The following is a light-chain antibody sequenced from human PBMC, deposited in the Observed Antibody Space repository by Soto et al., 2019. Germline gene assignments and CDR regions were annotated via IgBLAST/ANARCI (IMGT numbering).Light chain of an antibody. Sequence: QSVLTQPPSMSAAPGQKVTISCSGNSHNIGNNYVSWYQQFPGTAPKFLIYDNNKRPSGIPDRFSGSKSGTSATLGITGLQTGDEAVYYCGTWDNSLSAGVFGGGNKLTVL. V-gene: IGLV1-51*01. CDR1: SHNIGNNY. J-gene: IGLJ2*01. CDR2: DNN. CDR3: GTWDNSLSAGV.